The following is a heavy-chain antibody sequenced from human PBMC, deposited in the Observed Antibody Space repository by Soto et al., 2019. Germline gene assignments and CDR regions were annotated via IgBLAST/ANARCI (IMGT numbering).Heavy chain of an antibody. J-gene: IGHJ6*02. V-gene: IGHV1-69*01. CDR1: GGTFSSYA. D-gene: IGHD4-17*01. Sequence: QVQLVQSGAEVKKPGSSVKVSCKASGGTFSSYAISWLRQAPGQGLEWMGGIIPIVGTANYAQKFQGRVTITADESTSTAYMELSSLRSEDTAVYYCARDLTTLMQGDSVVPHYYYYGMDVWGQGTTVTVSS. CDR3: ARDLTTLMQGDSVVPHYYYYGMDV. CDR2: IIPIVGTA.